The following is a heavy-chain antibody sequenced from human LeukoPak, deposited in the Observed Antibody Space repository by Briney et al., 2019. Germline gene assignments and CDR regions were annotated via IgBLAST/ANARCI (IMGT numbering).Heavy chain of an antibody. J-gene: IGHJ5*02. Sequence: PGGSLRLSCAASGFTFSSYSMNWVRQAPGKGLDWVSYISSSSSTIYYADSVKGRFTISRDNAKNSLYLQMNSLRAEDTAVYYCAGQARRFGEIWFDPWGQGTLVTVSS. CDR3: AGQARRFGEIWFDP. D-gene: IGHD3-10*01. CDR2: ISSSSSTI. V-gene: IGHV3-48*01. CDR1: GFTFSSYS.